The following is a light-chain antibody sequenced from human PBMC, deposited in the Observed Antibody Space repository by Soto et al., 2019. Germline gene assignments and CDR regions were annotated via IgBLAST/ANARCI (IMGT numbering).Light chain of an antibody. J-gene: IGKJ1*01. CDR2: GAS. Sequence: EVASTPSPVTLSLSQGERATFSSRASQRVSARYLAWYHQKPGQAHRLLIFGASDRATGIPDRFSGSGSGTDFTLTIDRLEPEEFAMYYCKQYSDSPPTVGQGTKVDIK. CDR1: QRVSARY. CDR3: KQYSDSPPT. V-gene: IGKV3-20*01.